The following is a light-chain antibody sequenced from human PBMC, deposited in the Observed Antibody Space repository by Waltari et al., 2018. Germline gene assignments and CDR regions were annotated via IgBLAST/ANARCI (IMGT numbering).Light chain of an antibody. V-gene: IGLV2-23*02. J-gene: IGLJ1*01. CDR3: CSYAGLGIYV. Sequence: QSGLTQPASVSGPPGQSITISCTGTSRDGGNYNLVSWYQQYPGKAPKLMVYEVTKRTSGVSDRFSGSKSGNTASLTIYGLQSEDEADYYCCSYAGLGIYVFGTGTKVTVL. CDR1: SRDGGNYNL. CDR2: EVT.